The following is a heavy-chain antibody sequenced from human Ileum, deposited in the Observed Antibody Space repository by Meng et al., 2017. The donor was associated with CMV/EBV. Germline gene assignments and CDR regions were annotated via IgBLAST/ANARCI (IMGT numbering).Heavy chain of an antibody. CDR1: GYTFSSYA. Sequence: HGRVVQSGSELKNPGDLVKVYCKASGYTFSSYARNWVRQAPGQGLEWLGWINPNTGNPTYAQGFTGRFVFSLDTSVSTAYLQISSLKAEDTAVYYCARGDSYVYVGIDYWGQGTLVTVSS. CDR3: ARGDSYVYVGIDY. CDR2: INPNTGNP. D-gene: IGHD5-18*01. V-gene: IGHV7-4-1*02. J-gene: IGHJ4*02.